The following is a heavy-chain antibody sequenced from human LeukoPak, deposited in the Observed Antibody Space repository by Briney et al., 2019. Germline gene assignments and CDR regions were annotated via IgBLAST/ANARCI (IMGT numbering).Heavy chain of an antibody. D-gene: IGHD3-10*01. J-gene: IGHJ3*02. CDR2: IAVGSGDT. CDR1: GVIFSSCA. Sequence: SVKVSCKASGVIFSSCAVQWVRQARGQRLEWIGWIAVGSGDTNYAQKFQDRVTITRDMSTSTVYMELSSVRSEDTAVYSCAADLYYYGSGSTYKGDAFDIWGQGTMVSVSS. CDR3: AADLYYYGSGSTYKGDAFDI. V-gene: IGHV1-58*01.